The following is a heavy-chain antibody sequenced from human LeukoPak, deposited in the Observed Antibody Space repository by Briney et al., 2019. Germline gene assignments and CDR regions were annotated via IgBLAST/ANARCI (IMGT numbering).Heavy chain of an antibody. Sequence: GGSLRLSCAASGFTFSSYAMSWVRQAPGKGLEWVSAISGSGGSTYYADSVKGRFTISRDNSKNTLYLQMNSLRAEDTAVYYCAKDQYYYGSGSYPIDPWGQGTLVTVFS. D-gene: IGHD3-10*01. V-gene: IGHV3-23*01. CDR3: AKDQYYYGSGSYPIDP. CDR2: ISGSGGST. J-gene: IGHJ5*02. CDR1: GFTFSSYA.